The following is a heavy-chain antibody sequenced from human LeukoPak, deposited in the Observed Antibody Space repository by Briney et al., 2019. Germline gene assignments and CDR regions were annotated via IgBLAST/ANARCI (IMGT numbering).Heavy chain of an antibody. Sequence: SETLSLTCNVSGASISSGRNYWGWLRQSPGKGLEWIASIYYSGSSSYNPSLQSRVSISVDTSKNHISLKLFSLTAADTALYYCARHLSGSAMMHYFDYWGQGNLVTVSS. D-gene: IGHD5-18*01. CDR1: GASISSGRNY. J-gene: IGHJ4*02. V-gene: IGHV4-39*01. CDR2: IYYSGSS. CDR3: ARHLSGSAMMHYFDY.